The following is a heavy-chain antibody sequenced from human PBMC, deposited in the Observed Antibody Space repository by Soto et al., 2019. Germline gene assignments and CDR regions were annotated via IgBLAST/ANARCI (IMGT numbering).Heavy chain of an antibody. Sequence: ASVKVSCKASGYTFTSYGISWVRQAPGQGLEWMGWISAYNGNTNYAQKLQGRVTMTTDTSTSTAYMELRSLRSDDTAVYYCARDLIEGYSSGHDYYGMDVWGQGTTVTVSS. J-gene: IGHJ6*02. CDR3: ARDLIEGYSSGHDYYGMDV. CDR2: ISAYNGNT. V-gene: IGHV1-18*04. CDR1: GYTFTSYG. D-gene: IGHD5-18*01.